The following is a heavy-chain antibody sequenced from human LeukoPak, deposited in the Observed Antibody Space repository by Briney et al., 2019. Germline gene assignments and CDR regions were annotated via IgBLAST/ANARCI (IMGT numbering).Heavy chain of an antibody. J-gene: IGHJ4*02. CDR1: GGSISSHY. CDR2: IYYRGRT. D-gene: IGHD1-1*01. Sequence: SETLSLTCTVTGGSISSHYWSWIRQPPGKGLEWIGYIYYRGRTNYNPSLKSRVTISVNTSKNQFSLKLSSVTAADTAVYFCARSGEYNNFDYWGQGTLVTVSS. CDR3: ARSGEYNNFDY. V-gene: IGHV4-59*11.